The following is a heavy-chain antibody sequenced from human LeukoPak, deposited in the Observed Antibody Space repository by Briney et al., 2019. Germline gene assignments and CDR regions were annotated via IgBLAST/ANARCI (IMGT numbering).Heavy chain of an antibody. Sequence: SETLSLTCTVSGDSITSYFWSWIRQPPGKGLEWIGYIYYSGSTNYNPSLKSRVTISVDTSKNQFSLKLSSVTAADTAVYYCARVDQSGYDTRGWFDPWGQGTLVTVSS. J-gene: IGHJ5*02. CDR1: GDSITSYF. CDR2: IYYSGST. V-gene: IGHV4-59*01. CDR3: ARVDQSGYDTRGWFDP. D-gene: IGHD5-12*01.